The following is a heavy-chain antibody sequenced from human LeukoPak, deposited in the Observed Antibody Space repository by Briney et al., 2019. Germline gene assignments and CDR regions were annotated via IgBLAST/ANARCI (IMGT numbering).Heavy chain of an antibody. Sequence: GGSLRPSCAASGFTFRSYEMNWVRQAPGKGLDWVSYISSSGTTVYYADSVKGRFTVSRDNAKNSLYLQMNSLRAEDTAVYYCARSIKGDSDHWGQGTLVTVSS. CDR2: ISSSGTTV. V-gene: IGHV3-48*03. D-gene: IGHD3-10*01. CDR1: GFTFRSYE. CDR3: ARSIKGDSDH. J-gene: IGHJ4*02.